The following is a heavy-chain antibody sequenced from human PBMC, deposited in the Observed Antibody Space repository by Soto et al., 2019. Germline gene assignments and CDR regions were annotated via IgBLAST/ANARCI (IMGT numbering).Heavy chain of an antibody. D-gene: IGHD6-19*01. J-gene: IGHJ2*01. Sequence: QVQLQESGPGLVKPSETLSLTCTVSGGSISSYYWSWIRQPPGKGLEWIGYIYYSGSTNYNPALKSRVTMSVDTSKNQFSLKLSSVTAADTAVYYCARDLTYSSGWSQTYLCGRGTLVTVSS. CDR1: GGSISSYY. V-gene: IGHV4-59*01. CDR2: IYYSGST. CDR3: ARDLTYSSGWSQTYL.